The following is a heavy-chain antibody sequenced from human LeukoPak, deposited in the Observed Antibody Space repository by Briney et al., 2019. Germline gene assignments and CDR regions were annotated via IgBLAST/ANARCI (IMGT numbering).Heavy chain of an antibody. CDR1: GFTFNNYG. CDR2: TSYDGSHK. Sequence: GGSLRLSCAASGFTFNNYGMHWVRQAPGKGQEWVAVTSYDGSHKHYADSVKGRFTVSRDNSENTLFLQMNSLRAEDTGVYYCAKDHYWSIDYWGRGTLVTVSS. CDR3: AKDHYWSIDY. V-gene: IGHV3-30*18. J-gene: IGHJ4*02. D-gene: IGHD3-3*01.